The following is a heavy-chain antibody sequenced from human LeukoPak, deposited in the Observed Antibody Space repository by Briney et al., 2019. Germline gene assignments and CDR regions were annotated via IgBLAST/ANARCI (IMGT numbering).Heavy chain of an antibody. V-gene: IGHV5-51*01. CDR3: ARHGLPMVRGVEAFDI. CDR2: IYPGDSDT. J-gene: IGHJ3*02. CDR1: GYSFTSYW. Sequence: GESLKISCKGPGYSFTSYWIGWVRQMPGKGLEWMGIIYPGDSDTRYSPSFQGQVTISADKSISTAYLQWSSLKASDTAMYYCARHGLPMVRGVEAFDIWGQGTMVTVSS. D-gene: IGHD3-10*01.